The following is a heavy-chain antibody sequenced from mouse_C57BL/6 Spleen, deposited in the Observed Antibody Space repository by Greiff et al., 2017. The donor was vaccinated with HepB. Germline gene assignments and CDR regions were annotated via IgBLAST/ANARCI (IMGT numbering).Heavy chain of an antibody. V-gene: IGHV8-8*01. CDR3: ARAYYYGSRPYYAMDY. J-gene: IGHJ4*01. D-gene: IGHD1-1*01. CDR1: GFSLSTFGMG. Sequence: QVTLKVSGPGILQPSQTLSLTCSFSGFSLSTFGMGVGWIRQPSGKGLEWLAHIWWDDDKYYNPALKSRLTISKDTSKNQVFLKIANVDTAETATYYCARAYYYGSRPYYAMDYWGQGTSVTVSS. CDR2: IWWDDDK.